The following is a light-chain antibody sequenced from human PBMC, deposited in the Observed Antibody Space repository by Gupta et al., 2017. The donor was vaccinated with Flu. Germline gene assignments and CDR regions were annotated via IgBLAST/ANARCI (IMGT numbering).Light chain of an antibody. CDR1: CLKPNG. J-gene: IGLJ2*01. CDR3: SSPDISEIPHVV. CDR2: AND. V-gene: IGLV3-19*01. Sequence: SSDLTQDPALSVTLGQTVRITCHGDCLKPNGANWYQQRPGQAPLLVIDANDKRPSGISGRFSCGTSGNNASSITIGAREEDEGDEYYSSPDISEIPHVVFGPGTKLAVL.